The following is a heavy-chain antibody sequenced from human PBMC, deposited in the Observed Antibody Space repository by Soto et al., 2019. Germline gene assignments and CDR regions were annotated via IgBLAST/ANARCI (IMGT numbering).Heavy chain of an antibody. CDR3: ARALAAGDL. CDR2: INPMGGST. J-gene: IGHJ5*02. V-gene: IGHV1-46*01. Sequence: GASVKVSCKASGYTFINYYIHWVRQAPGQGLEWMAIINPMGGSTNYAQEFQGRVTLTSATSTSTVYMELSSLRFEDTALFYCARALAAGDLWGQGTLVTVSS. D-gene: IGHD6-13*01. CDR1: GYTFINYY.